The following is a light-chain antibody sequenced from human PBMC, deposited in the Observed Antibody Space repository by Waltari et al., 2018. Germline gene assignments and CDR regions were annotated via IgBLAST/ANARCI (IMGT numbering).Light chain of an antibody. J-gene: IGLJ3*02. CDR3: CSYAPSSTVWV. V-gene: IGLV2-23*01. CDR1: SSDVGSYNL. CDR2: EGS. Sequence: QSALTQPASVSGSPGQSITISCTGTSSDVGSYNLVSWYQQHPGKAPKAMLYEGSTGPSVVSNRLSASKSGKTASLTISGLQADDEADYYCCSYAPSSTVWVFGGGTKLTVL.